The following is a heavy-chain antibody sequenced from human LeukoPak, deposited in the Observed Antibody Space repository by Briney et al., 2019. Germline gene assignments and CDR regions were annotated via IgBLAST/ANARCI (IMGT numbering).Heavy chain of an antibody. CDR1: NASINSHNW. Sequence: SETLSLTCAVSNASINSHNWWNWVRQSPGKGLEWIGEIHHSGSTNYNPSLKSRVTISVDTSKNQFSLKLSSVTAADTAVYYCARAHTSYSNYVGYWGQGTLVTVSS. V-gene: IGHV4-4*02. CDR2: IHHSGST. CDR3: ARAHTSYSNYVGY. D-gene: IGHD4-11*01. J-gene: IGHJ4*02.